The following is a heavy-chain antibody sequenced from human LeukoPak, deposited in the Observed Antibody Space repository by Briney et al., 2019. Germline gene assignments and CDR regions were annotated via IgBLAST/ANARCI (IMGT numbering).Heavy chain of an antibody. Sequence: GGSLRLSCAASGFTFSSYAMSWVRQAPGRGLEWVSAISGSGGSTYYADSVKGRFTISRDNSKNTLYLQMNSLRAEGTAVYYCAKAFGYCSSTSCPSFGPWGQGTLVTVSS. CDR3: AKAFGYCSSTSCPSFGP. V-gene: IGHV3-23*01. J-gene: IGHJ5*02. CDR2: ISGSGGST. CDR1: GFTFSSYA. D-gene: IGHD2-2*01.